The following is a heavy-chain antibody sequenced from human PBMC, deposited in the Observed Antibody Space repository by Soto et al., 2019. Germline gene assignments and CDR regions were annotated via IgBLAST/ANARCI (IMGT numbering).Heavy chain of an antibody. V-gene: IGHV3-23*01. D-gene: IGHD2-15*01. Sequence: GGSLRLSCAASGFTFSSYAMSWVHQAPGKGLEWVSAISGSGGSTYYADSVKGRFTISRDNSKNTLYLQMNSLRAEDTAVYYCAKDLNGYCSGGSCYSGFDYWGQGTLVTVSS. CDR3: AKDLNGYCSGGSCYSGFDY. CDR1: GFTFSSYA. CDR2: ISGSGGST. J-gene: IGHJ4*02.